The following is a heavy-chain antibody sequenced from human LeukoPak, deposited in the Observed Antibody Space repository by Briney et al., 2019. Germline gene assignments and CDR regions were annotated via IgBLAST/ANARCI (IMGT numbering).Heavy chain of an antibody. CDR2: IYYSGST. J-gene: IGHJ3*02. V-gene: IGHV4-59*01. D-gene: IGHD1-26*01. CDR1: GGSISSYY. Sequence: SETLSLTCTVSGGSISSYYWSWIRQPPGKGLEWIGYIYYSGSTNYNPSLKSRVTISVDTSKNQFSLKLSSVAAADTAVYYCARAPIVGATDAFDIWGQGTMVTVSS. CDR3: ARAPIVGATDAFDI.